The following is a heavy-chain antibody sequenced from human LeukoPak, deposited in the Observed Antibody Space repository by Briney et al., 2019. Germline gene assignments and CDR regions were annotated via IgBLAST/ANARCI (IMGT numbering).Heavy chain of an antibody. CDR1: GYIFTNYG. V-gene: IGHV1-18*01. Sequence: ASVKVSCKGSGYIFTNYGISWVRQAPGQGLEWMGWISAYSGDANYAQNLQGRVTMTTDTSTSTAYMELRSLRSDDTAVYYCARILRYCSGGSCLYYFDYWGQGTLVTVSS. D-gene: IGHD2-15*01. CDR2: ISAYSGDA. J-gene: IGHJ4*02. CDR3: ARILRYCSGGSCLYYFDY.